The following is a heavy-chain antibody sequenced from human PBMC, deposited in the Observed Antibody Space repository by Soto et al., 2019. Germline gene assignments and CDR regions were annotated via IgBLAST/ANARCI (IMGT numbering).Heavy chain of an antibody. J-gene: IGHJ4*02. V-gene: IGHV4-59*01. CDR2: IHYSGST. Sequence: SETLSLTCTVSGGYISSYYWTWIRQPPGKGLEWIGYIHYSGSTNYNPSLKSRVTMSIDTSKNQFSLKLSSVTAADTAVYYCARAFGSTMPSLFWGQGTLVTVSS. CDR1: GGYISSYY. CDR3: ARAFGSTMPSLF. D-gene: IGHD2-2*01.